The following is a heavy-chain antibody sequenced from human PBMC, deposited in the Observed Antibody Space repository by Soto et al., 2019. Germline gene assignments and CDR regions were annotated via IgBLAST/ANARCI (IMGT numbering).Heavy chain of an antibody. D-gene: IGHD3-3*02. CDR1: GGSISSYY. CDR2: IYYSGSP. V-gene: IGHV4-59*12. J-gene: IGHJ4*02. CDR3: ARVARRGPSFDY. Sequence: SETLSLTCTVSGGSISSYYWSWIRQPPGKGLEWIGYIYYSGSPYYNPSLKSRVTISEDTSKNQFSLKLSSVTAADTAVYYCARVARRGPSFDYWGQGTLVTVS.